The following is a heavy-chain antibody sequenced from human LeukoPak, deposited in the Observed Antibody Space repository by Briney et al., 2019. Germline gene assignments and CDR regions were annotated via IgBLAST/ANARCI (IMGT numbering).Heavy chain of an antibody. V-gene: IGHV3-66*01. CDR3: ARDPSPYYSDYGH. J-gene: IGHJ4*02. CDR2: MYSGGAT. D-gene: IGHD4-11*01. CDR1: GVTVSSSY. Sequence: GGSLRLSCAASGVTVSSSYMNWVRQAPGKGLEWVSIMYSGGATDYADSVRGRFTISSDNSKNTLYLQMNSLRVEDTAVYYCARDPSPYYSDYGHWGQGTLVTVSS.